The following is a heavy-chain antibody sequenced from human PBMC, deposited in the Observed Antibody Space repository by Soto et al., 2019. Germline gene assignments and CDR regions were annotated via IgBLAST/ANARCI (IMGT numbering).Heavy chain of an antibody. CDR2: IYYSGST. CDR3: ARGWDTRITGTTTWFDP. Sequence: SETLSLTCTVSGGSISSYYWSWIRQPPGKGLEWIGYIYYSGSTNYNPSLKSRVTISVDTSKNQFSLKLSSVTAADTAVYFCARGWDTRITGTTTWFDPRGPGTLVTVSS. CDR1: GGSISSYY. V-gene: IGHV4-59*01. J-gene: IGHJ5*02. D-gene: IGHD1-20*01.